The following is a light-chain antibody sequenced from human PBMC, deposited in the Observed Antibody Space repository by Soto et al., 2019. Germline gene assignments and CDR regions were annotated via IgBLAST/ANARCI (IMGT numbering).Light chain of an antibody. Sequence: DIVMTQSPATLSVSPGERATLSCRASQTVSTSLSCYQQKPVQAPRLLIYGASARASGFPARFSGSGSGTEITLTISSLQSEDFAVYYCQQYSNWPLTFGGGTKVDIK. J-gene: IGKJ4*01. CDR2: GAS. V-gene: IGKV3-15*01. CDR1: QTVSTS. CDR3: QQYSNWPLT.